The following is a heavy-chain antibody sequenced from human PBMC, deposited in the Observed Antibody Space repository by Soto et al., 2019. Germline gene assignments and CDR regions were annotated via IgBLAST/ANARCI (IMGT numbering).Heavy chain of an antibody. CDR1: GNIFSSYS. V-gene: IGHV1-69*06. J-gene: IGHJ6*02. D-gene: IGHD1-1*01. CDR3: ARIGFGKVQTRYYSYAGMEV. CDR2: IIAVSDTT. Sequence: QVQLVQSGAEVKKPGSSVKVSCKASGNIFSSYSFSWVRQAPGQGLEWMGGIIAVSDTTNYAQKFQVRVTITADKSTNTGYMELSSLGPEDSAVYYCARIGFGKVQTRYYSYAGMEVWGQGTTVTVSS.